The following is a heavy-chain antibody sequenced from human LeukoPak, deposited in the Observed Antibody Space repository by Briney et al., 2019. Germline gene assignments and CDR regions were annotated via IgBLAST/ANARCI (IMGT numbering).Heavy chain of an antibody. D-gene: IGHD6-13*01. CDR2: IYPGDSDT. V-gene: IGHV5-51*01. J-gene: IGHJ3*02. CDR3: ARPRIAAAGTEAFDI. Sequence: GESLKISCKGSGYSFTSYWIGWVRQMPGKGLEWMGIIYPGDSDTRYSPSFQGQVTISADKSISTAYLQRSSLKASDTAMYYCARPRIAAAGTEAFDIWGQGTMVTVSS. CDR1: GYSFTSYW.